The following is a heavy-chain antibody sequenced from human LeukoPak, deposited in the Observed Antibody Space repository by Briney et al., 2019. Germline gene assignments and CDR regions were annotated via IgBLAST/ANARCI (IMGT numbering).Heavy chain of an antibody. J-gene: IGHJ4*02. V-gene: IGHV4-59*01. CDR2: IYYSGST. CDR3: ARVGTYGSGSYLSWLDY. D-gene: IGHD3-10*01. Sequence: SETLSLTWTVSGXSISSYYGSWIRQPPGKGLEWIGYIYYSGSTNYNPSLKSRVTISVDTSKNQFSLKLSSVTAADTAVYYCARVGTYGSGSYLSWLDYWGQGTLVTVSS. CDR1: GXSISSYY.